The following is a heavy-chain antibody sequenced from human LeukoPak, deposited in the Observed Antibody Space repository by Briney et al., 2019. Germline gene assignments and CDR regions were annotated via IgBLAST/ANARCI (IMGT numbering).Heavy chain of an antibody. J-gene: IGHJ3*02. CDR3: AKLTPIAAARRSDAFDI. D-gene: IGHD6-13*01. Sequence: PGRSLRLSCAASGFTFSSYGMHWVRQAPGKGLEWVAVISYDGSNKYYADSVKGRFTISRDNSKNTLYLQMNSLRAEDTAVYYCAKLTPIAAARRSDAFDIWGQGTMVTVSS. V-gene: IGHV3-30*18. CDR2: ISYDGSNK. CDR1: GFTFSSYG.